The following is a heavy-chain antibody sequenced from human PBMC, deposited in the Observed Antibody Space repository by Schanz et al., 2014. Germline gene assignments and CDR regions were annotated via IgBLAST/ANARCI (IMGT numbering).Heavy chain of an antibody. CDR1: GYTFTYYG. J-gene: IGHJ4*02. V-gene: IGHV1-18*01. CDR2: ISTSNGNT. Sequence: QVQVVQSGAEVKKPGASVKVSCKASGYTFTYYGVIWVRQAPGQGLEWMGWISTSNGNTNYIQKLQGRVTMTTDTSTSTAYMELRSLRSDDTAVYYCARAFGGYDPAGALDYWGQGTLVTVSS. CDR3: ARAFGGYDPAGALDY. D-gene: IGHD5-12*01.